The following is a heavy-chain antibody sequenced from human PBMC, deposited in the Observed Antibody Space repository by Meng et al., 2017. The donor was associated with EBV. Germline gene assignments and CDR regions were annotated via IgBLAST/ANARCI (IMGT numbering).Heavy chain of an antibody. V-gene: IGHV1-18*01. CDR2: ISAYNGNT. J-gene: IGHJ4*02. Sequence: VQRVQCGAEVKKTGASVKVSFKASGYTGTSYGISWARPAPGQGLEWMGWISAYNGNTNYAQKLQGRVTMTTDTSTSTAYMELRSLRSDNTAVYHCACRGDRTDYWGQGTLVTVSS. CDR3: ACRGDRTDY. CDR1: GYTGTSYG. D-gene: IGHD2-21*02.